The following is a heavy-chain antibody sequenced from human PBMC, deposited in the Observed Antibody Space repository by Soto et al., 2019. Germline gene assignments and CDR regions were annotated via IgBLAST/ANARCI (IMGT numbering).Heavy chain of an antibody. CDR2: INKDGSQK. D-gene: IGHD7-27*01. Sequence: GSLRLSCAASGFTLSNYWMTWVRQAPGKGLEWVANINKDGSQKNYVDSVKGRFTIARDNGQNSLSLQINSLRVEDTAVYYCVRELGLAYWGQGALVTVPS. CDR1: GFTLSNYW. J-gene: IGHJ4*02. CDR3: VRELGLAY. V-gene: IGHV3-7*03.